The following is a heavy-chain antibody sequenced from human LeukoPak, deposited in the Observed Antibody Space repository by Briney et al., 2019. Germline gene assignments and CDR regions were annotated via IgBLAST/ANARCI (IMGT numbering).Heavy chain of an antibody. CDR1: GFTFSRYS. CDR3: ARGGGYDFWRVYRFFAY. Sequence: GGSLRLSCAASGFTFSRYSMNWVRQAPGKGLEWISYISSSSSTIYYADSVKGRFTISRDNAKNSLYLQMNSLRSEDTAVYYCARGGGYDFWRVYRFFAYWAQGTLVTVSS. J-gene: IGHJ4*02. D-gene: IGHD3-3*01. V-gene: IGHV3-48*01. CDR2: ISSSSSTI.